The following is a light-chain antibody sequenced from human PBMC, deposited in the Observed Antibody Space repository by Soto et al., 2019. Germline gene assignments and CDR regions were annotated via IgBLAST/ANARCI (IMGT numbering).Light chain of an antibody. CDR1: QSISSW. CDR2: DVS. J-gene: IGKJ1*01. CDR3: QQYNSYSPWT. V-gene: IGKV1-5*01. Sequence: DIQMTQSPSTLSASVGDRVTITCRASQSISSWLAWYQQKPGKAPNLLIYDVSNLESGVPSRLSGSGSGTEFTLTISSLQADDFATYYCQQYNSYSPWTFGQGTKVDIK.